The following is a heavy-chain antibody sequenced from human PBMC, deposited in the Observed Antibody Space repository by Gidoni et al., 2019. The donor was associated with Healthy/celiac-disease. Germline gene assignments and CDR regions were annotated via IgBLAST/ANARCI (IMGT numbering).Heavy chain of an antibody. CDR1: GFTFSSYA. D-gene: IGHD2-2*01. CDR3: AKGGYCSSTSCFPGDYYGMDV. CDR2: MSGSGGST. J-gene: IGHJ6*02. V-gene: IGHV3-23*01. Sequence: EVQLLESGGGLVQPGGSLRLSCAASGFTFSSYAMSWVRQAPGKGLEWVSTMSGSGGSTYYADSVKGRFTISRDNSKNTLYLQMNSLRAEDTAVYFCAKGGYCSSTSCFPGDYYGMDVWGQGTTVTVSS.